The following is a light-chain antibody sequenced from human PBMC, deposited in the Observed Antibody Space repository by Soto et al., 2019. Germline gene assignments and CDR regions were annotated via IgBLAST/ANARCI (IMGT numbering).Light chain of an antibody. CDR1: QSVSSSY. Sequence: EIVLTQSPGTLSLSPGERATLSCRASQSVSSSYLAWYQHKPGQAPMLLIYGASSRATGIPDRFSGSGSGTLFILTISRLEPDDFAVYYCKQNGSSPHTFGQGTKLEIK. CDR3: KQNGSSPHT. V-gene: IGKV3-20*01. J-gene: IGKJ2*01. CDR2: GAS.